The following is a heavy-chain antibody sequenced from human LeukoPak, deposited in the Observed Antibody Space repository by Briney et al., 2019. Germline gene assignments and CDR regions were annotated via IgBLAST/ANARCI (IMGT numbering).Heavy chain of an antibody. CDR3: ARVNTQGVPSP. V-gene: IGHV4-59*08. D-gene: IGHD2-15*01. Sequence: SETLSLTCTVSGASISTYFWTWIRQPPGRGLEWIGYIYYTGSTNYNPSLKSRVTMSVDTSKNQFSLKLSSVTAADTAVYYCARVNTQGVPSPWGQGILVTVSS. J-gene: IGHJ5*02. CDR1: GASISTYF. CDR2: IYYTGST.